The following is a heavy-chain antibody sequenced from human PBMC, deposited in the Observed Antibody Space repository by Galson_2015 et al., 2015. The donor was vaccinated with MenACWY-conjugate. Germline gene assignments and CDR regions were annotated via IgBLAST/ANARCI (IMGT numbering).Heavy chain of an antibody. D-gene: IGHD2-15*01. Sequence: SLRLSCAASGFTFSSYAMSWVRQSPGKGLEWVSTVSGSSDRIYYTDSVKGRFTISRDNSKSTLYLQMSSLRAEDTAVYYCAKLAEDCSGGNCFPWGQGTLVTVSS. J-gene: IGHJ5*02. CDR1: GFTFSSYA. CDR3: AKLAEDCSGGNCFP. V-gene: IGHV3-23*01. CDR2: VSGSSDRI.